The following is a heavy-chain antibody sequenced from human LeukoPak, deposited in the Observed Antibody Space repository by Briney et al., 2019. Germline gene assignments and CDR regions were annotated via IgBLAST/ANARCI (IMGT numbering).Heavy chain of an antibody. CDR2: INPNTGAT. Sequence: ASVKVSCKPSGYTFTGDYLHWVRQAPGQGPEWMGWINPNTGATMYAQKFQGRVTMTRDTSVSTGFMELRSLRSDVTTVYYCARDRVGSGWPRPYYFEFWGQGTLVTVSS. V-gene: IGHV1-2*02. J-gene: IGHJ4*02. D-gene: IGHD6-19*01. CDR1: GYTFTGDY. CDR3: ARDRVGSGWPRPYYFEF.